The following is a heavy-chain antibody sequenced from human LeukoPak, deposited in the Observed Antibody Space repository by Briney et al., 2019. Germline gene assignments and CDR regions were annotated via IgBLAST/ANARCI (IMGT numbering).Heavy chain of an antibody. CDR3: AGYSSSSVAPSY. Sequence: ASVKVSCKASGYTFSSDGFTWVRQAPGQGLEWLGWISAYNGNTNYAQKLQGRVSMTTDTSTSTAYMELRSLRSDDTAVYYCAGYSSSSVAPSYWGQGTLVTVSS. D-gene: IGHD6-6*01. CDR2: ISAYNGNT. J-gene: IGHJ4*02. V-gene: IGHV1-18*01. CDR1: GYTFSSDG.